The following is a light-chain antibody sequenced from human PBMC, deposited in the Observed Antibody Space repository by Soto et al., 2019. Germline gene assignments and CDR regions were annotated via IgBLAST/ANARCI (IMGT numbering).Light chain of an antibody. CDR1: QSVGTW. J-gene: IGKJ1*01. V-gene: IGKV1-5*03. CDR3: QQYNRYWT. CDR2: KAS. Sequence: DLPMTQSPSTLSASVGDRITISCRASQSVGTWVAWYQQKPGKAPNVLIYKASTLQSGVPSRFNGTGSGTEFTLTISSLQPDDSATYYCQQYNRYWTFGQGTKVDIK.